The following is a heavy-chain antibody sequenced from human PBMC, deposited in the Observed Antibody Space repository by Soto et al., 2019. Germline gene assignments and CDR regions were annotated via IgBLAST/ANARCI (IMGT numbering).Heavy chain of an antibody. V-gene: IGHV1-2*02. CDR3: ARENWSYVD. CDR1: GYTFTNY. J-gene: IGHJ4*02. D-gene: IGHD1-26*01. Sequence: QAQLVQSGAEAKMPGTSVKVSCKGSGYTFTNYFPWIRQAPGQGHEWMGWMNPNDGDTEYARKFQGRVTLTRATSITTAYMELRSLTSDDTAVYYCARENWSYVDWGQGPLVTVSS. CDR2: MNPNDGDT.